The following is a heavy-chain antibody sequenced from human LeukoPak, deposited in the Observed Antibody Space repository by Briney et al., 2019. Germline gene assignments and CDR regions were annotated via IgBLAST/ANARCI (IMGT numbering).Heavy chain of an antibody. CDR2: INPNSGGT. J-gene: IGHJ4*02. V-gene: IGHV1-2*02. CDR3: ARSKSSSGDGVYYFDY. D-gene: IGHD6-13*01. CDR1: GYTFTGYY. Sequence: RASVKVSCKASGYTFTGYYMHWVRPAPGQGLEWMGWINPNSGGTNYAQKFQGRVTMTRDTSISTAYMELSRLRSDDTAVYYCARSKSSSGDGVYYFDYWGQGTLVTVSS.